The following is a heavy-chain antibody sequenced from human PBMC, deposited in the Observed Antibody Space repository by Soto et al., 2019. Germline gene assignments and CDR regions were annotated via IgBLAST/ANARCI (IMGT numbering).Heavy chain of an antibody. J-gene: IGHJ5*02. D-gene: IGHD3-3*01. CDR3: ARGAPFTIFGVVTPGGWFDP. Sequence: SVKVSCKASGGTFSSYAISWVRQAPGQGLEWMGGIIPIFGTANYAQKFQGRVTITADESTSTAYMELSSLRSEDTAVYYCARGAPFTIFGVVTPGGWFDPWGQGTLVTVPS. CDR2: IIPIFGTA. CDR1: GGTFSSYA. V-gene: IGHV1-69*01.